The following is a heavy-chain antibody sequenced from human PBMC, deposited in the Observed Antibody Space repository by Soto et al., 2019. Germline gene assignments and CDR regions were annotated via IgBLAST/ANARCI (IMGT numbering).Heavy chain of an antibody. CDR2: IIPIFGTA. CDR3: ARLNSSGWRGYFDY. V-gene: IGHV1-69*01. Sequence: QVQLVQSGAEVKKPGSSVKVSCKASGGTFSSYAISWVRQAPGQGLEWMGGIIPIFGTANYAQKFQGRGTITADESTSTGYMERSSLRSEDTAVYYCARLNSSGWRGYFDYWGQGTLVTVSS. D-gene: IGHD6-19*01. CDR1: GGTFSSYA. J-gene: IGHJ4*02.